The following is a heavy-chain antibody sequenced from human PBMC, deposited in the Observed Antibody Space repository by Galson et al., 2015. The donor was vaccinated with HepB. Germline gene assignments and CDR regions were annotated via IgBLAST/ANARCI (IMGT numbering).Heavy chain of an antibody. CDR3: ARRGGPQYFYMDV. Sequence: SLRLSCAASGFLVSKNYMAWVRQAPGKGLEWVSVLYSGGDTFYAGSVKGRFTISRDNSKNTVYLQINNLRAEDTAVYYCARRGGPQYFYMDVWGKGTTVTVSS. J-gene: IGHJ6*03. D-gene: IGHD3-16*01. CDR1: GFLVSKNY. V-gene: IGHV3-53*01. CDR2: LYSGGDT.